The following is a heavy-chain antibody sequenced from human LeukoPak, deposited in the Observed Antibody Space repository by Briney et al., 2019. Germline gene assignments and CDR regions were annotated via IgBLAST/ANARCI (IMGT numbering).Heavy chain of an antibody. CDR2: ISDSGGST. CDR1: GFTFSNYA. V-gene: IGHV3-23*01. Sequence: PGGSLRLSCAASGFTFSNYAMTWVRQAPGKGLEWVSGISDSGGSTYYGDSVKGRFTISRDNSKNTLYLQMNSLRAEDTAVYYCAKSLSGGGYYFEYWGQGTLVTVSS. D-gene: IGHD3-10*01. CDR3: AKSLSGGGYYFEY. J-gene: IGHJ4*02.